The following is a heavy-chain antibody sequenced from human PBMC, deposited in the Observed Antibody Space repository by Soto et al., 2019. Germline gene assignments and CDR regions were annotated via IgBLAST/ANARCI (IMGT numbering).Heavy chain of an antibody. CDR1: GYIFADYA. CDR3: ATSDWAW. Sequence: QVQIVQFGPEEKSPGASVKLSCTTSGYIFADYAIHWVRQAPGQGLEWVGWIKADNGDTRYSPKFQGRLSITRDISASTSYMELTGLKSADTGVFFCATSDWAWWGRGTLITVSS. CDR2: IKADNGDT. D-gene: IGHD3-9*01. J-gene: IGHJ4*02. V-gene: IGHV1-3*05.